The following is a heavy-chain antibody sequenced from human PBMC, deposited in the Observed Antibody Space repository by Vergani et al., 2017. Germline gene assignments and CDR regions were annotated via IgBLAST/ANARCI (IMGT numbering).Heavy chain of an antibody. CDR2: VSPYNGNT. V-gene: IGHV1-18*01. CDR1: GYSFINYG. D-gene: IGHD3-9*01. Sequence: QSQLVQSGAEVKKPGASVKVSCKTSGYSFINYGISWVRQAPGQGLEWLGWVSPYNGNTNYAQKIQGRVTMTTDTSTRTAYMQLRSLTFDDTAVYYCAKEGVYDDIRGTYRPPAEYGMDVWGQGTKVTVAS. J-gene: IGHJ6*02. CDR3: AKEGVYDDIRGTYRPPAEYGMDV.